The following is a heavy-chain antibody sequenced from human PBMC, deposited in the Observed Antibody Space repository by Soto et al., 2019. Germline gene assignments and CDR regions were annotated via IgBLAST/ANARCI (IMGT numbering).Heavy chain of an antibody. CDR1: GGSISSGDYY. J-gene: IGHJ4*02. V-gene: IGHV4-30-4*01. CDR3: ARAEYSSGWYFDY. CDR2: IYYSGST. Sequence: PSETLSLTCTVSGGSISSGDYYWSWIRQPPGKGLEWIGYIYYSGSTYYNPSLKSRVTISVDTSKNQFSLKLSSVTAADTAVYYCARAEYSSGWYFDYWGQGTLLTSPQ. D-gene: IGHD6-19*01.